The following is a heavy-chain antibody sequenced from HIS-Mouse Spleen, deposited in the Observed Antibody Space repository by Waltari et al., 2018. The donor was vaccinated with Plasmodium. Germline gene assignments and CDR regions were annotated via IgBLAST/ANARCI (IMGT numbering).Heavy chain of an antibody. Sequence: QVQLQQWGAGLFKPSETPSLPCAVYGWAFSGYYWSWIRQPPGKGLEWIGEINHSGSTNYNPSLKSRVTISVDTSKNQFSLKLSSVTAADTAVYYCARLVVVASKDSYWGQGTLVTVSS. CDR1: GWAFSGYY. V-gene: IGHV4-34*01. D-gene: IGHD2-15*01. CDR2: INHSGST. CDR3: ARLVVVASKDSY. J-gene: IGHJ4*02.